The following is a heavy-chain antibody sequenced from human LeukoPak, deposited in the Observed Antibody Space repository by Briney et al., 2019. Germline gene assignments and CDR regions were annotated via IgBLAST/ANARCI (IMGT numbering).Heavy chain of an antibody. CDR2: IGTAGDT. V-gene: IGHV3-13*01. Sequence: PGGSLRLSCAASGFTFSSYDMHWVRQATGKGLEWVSAIGTAGDTYYPGSVKGRFTISRENAKNSLYLQMNSLRAGDTAVYYCARGLLWFGELSQGIDYWGQGTLVTVSS. CDR3: ARGLLWFGELSQGIDY. CDR1: GFTFSSYD. D-gene: IGHD3-10*01. J-gene: IGHJ4*02.